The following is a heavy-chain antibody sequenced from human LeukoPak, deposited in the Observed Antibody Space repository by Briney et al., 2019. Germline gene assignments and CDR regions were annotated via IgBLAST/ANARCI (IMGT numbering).Heavy chain of an antibody. V-gene: IGHV4-38-2*01. CDR1: GYSISSGYY. CDR3: ASLVPAAPKGGYFDY. J-gene: IGHJ4*02. D-gene: IGHD2-2*01. Sequence: RASETLSLTCAVSGYSISSGYYWGWIRQPPGKGLEWIGSIYHSGSTYYNPSLKSRVTISVDTSKNQLSLKLSSVTAADTAVYYCASLVPAAPKGGYFDYWGQGTLVTVSS. CDR2: IYHSGST.